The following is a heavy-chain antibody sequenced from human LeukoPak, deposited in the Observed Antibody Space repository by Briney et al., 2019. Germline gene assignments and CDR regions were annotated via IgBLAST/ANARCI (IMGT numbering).Heavy chain of an antibody. D-gene: IGHD3-22*01. CDR1: GGSISSGDYY. Sequence: SETLSLTCTVSGGSISSGDYYWSWIRQPPGKGQEWIGYTYYSGSTYYNPSLKSRVTISVDTSKNQFSLKLTSVTAADTAVYYCARPYYYDSRIDPWGQGSLVTVSS. CDR2: TYYSGST. J-gene: IGHJ5*02. CDR3: ARPYYYDSRIDP. V-gene: IGHV4-30-4*01.